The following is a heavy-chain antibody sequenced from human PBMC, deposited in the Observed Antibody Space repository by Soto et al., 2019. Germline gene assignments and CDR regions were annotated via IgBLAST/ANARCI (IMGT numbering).Heavy chain of an antibody. CDR1: GFTFTRYS. V-gene: IGHV3-21*06. J-gene: IGHJ4*02. CDR3: ARESEDLTSNFDY. Sequence: PGGSLRLSCAASGFTFTRYSMHWVRQAPGKGLEWVSSISSTTNYISYGDSMKGRFTISRDNAKNSLYLEMNSLRAEDTAVYYCARESEDLTSNFDYWGQGTLVTV. CDR2: ISSTTNYI.